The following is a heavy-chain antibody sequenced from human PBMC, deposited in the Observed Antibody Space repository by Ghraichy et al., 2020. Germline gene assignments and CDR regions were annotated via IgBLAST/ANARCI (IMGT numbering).Heavy chain of an antibody. Sequence: ASVKVSCKASGYTFTGYYMHWVRQAPGQGLEWMGWINPNSGGTNYAQKFQGRVTMTRDTSISTAYVELSRLRSDDTAVYYCARDSGSVSTYSSSWYKHWYFDLWGRGTLVTVSS. J-gene: IGHJ2*01. D-gene: IGHD6-13*01. V-gene: IGHV1-2*02. CDR3: ARDSGSVSTYSSSWYKHWYFDL. CDR2: INPNSGGT. CDR1: GYTFTGYY.